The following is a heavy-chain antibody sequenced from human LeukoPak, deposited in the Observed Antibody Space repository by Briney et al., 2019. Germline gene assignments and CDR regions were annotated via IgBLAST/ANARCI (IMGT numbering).Heavy chain of an antibody. CDR2: INHSGST. CDR1: GGSFSGYY. CDR3: ARHSPDGYSGFDY. Sequence: PSETLSLTCAVYGGSFSGYYWSWIRQPPGKGLEWIGEINHSGSTNYNPSLKSRVTISVDTSKNQFSLKLSSVTAADTAVYYCARHSPDGYSGFDYWSQGTLVTVSS. D-gene: IGHD5-12*01. J-gene: IGHJ4*02. V-gene: IGHV4-34*01.